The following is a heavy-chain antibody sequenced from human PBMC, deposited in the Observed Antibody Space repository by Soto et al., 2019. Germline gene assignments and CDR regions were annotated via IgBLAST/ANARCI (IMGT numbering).Heavy chain of an antibody. Sequence: ASVKVSCTVSGYTLTELSMRWVRQAPGKGLEWMGGFDPEDGETIYAQKFQGRVTMTEDTSTDTAYMELSSLRSEDTAVYYCATDYDYGDYGSGMDVWGQGTTVTVSS. CDR3: ATDYDYGDYGSGMDV. CDR1: GYTLTELS. D-gene: IGHD4-17*01. J-gene: IGHJ6*02. V-gene: IGHV1-24*01. CDR2: FDPEDGET.